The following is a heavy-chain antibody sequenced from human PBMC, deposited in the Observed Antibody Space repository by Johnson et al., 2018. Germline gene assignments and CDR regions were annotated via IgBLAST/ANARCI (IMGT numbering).Heavy chain of an antibody. V-gene: IGHV3-73*01. CDR2: IRSKANSYAT. CDR1: GFTFSSYS. CDR3: TSEGH. J-gene: IGHJ1*01. Sequence: VQLVQSGGGLVQPGGSLRLSCAASGFTFSSYSMNWVRQASGKGLEWVGRIRSKANSYATAYAASVKGRFTISRDDSKNTAYLQMNSLKTEDTAVYYCTSEGHWGQGTLVAVSS.